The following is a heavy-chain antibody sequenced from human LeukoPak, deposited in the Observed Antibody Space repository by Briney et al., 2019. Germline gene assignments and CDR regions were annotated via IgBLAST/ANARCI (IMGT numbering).Heavy chain of an antibody. CDR3: ARDGPKEQWLGENAFDI. J-gene: IGHJ3*02. V-gene: IGHV4-61*09. CDR2: IYSSRTS. Sequence: TLRLTCTASGVSFSSGSYDWYWIPPPAGKGREWIVHIYSSRTSNYNPSLRSRVTISVDTSKNQFSLKLSSVTAADTAVYYCARDGPKEQWLGENAFDIWGQGTMVTVSS. CDR1: GVSFSSGSYD. D-gene: IGHD6-19*01.